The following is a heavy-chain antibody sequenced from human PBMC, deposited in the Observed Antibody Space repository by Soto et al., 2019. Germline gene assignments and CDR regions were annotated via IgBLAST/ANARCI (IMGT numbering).Heavy chain of an antibody. CDR2: IIPIFGTA. CDR3: AGASGDFDRVYFDY. D-gene: IGHD3-9*01. Sequence: SVKVSCKASGGTFSSYAISWVRQAPGQGLEWMGGIIPIFGTANYAQKFQGRVTITADKSTSTAYMELSSLRSEDTAVYYCAGASGDFDRVYFDYWGQGTLVTVSS. CDR1: GGTFSSYA. V-gene: IGHV1-69*06. J-gene: IGHJ4*02.